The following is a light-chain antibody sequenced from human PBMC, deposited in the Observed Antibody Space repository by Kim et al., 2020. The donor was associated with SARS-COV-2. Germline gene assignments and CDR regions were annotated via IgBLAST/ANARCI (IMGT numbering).Light chain of an antibody. V-gene: IGKV3-15*01. CDR1: QSVRSN. Sequence: ELVMTQSPATLSLSPGERATLSCRASQSVRSNLAWYQQKPGQAPRLLMYGASTRATGIPARFSGSGSGTEFTLTISSLQSEDFAMYYCQQYYNWPPWTFGQGTKVDIK. CDR2: GAS. CDR3: QQYYNWPPWT. J-gene: IGKJ1*01.